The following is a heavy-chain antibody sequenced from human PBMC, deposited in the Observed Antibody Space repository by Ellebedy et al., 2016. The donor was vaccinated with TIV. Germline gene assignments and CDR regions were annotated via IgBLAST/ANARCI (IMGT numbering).Heavy chain of an antibody. CDR1: GFTFTNHW. V-gene: IGHV3-7*01. D-gene: IGHD4-23*01. CDR2: INQDGSEK. J-gene: IGHJ4*02. Sequence: GESLKISCAASGFTFTNHWMSWVRQAPGKGLEWVANINQDGSEKYYVDSVKGRFTISRDNAQKSLDLQMTSLRAEDTAVYYCMANSDFDCWGQGTLVIVSS. CDR3: MANSDFDC.